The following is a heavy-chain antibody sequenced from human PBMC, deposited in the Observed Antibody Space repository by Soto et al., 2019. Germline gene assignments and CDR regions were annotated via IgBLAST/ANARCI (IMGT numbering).Heavy chain of an antibody. V-gene: IGHV1-18*01. CDR3: AMVDVYVTPSPQDV. CDR2: INAYNGNT. D-gene: IGHD3-16*01. CDR1: GYRFTSYG. Sequence: QVQLVQSGAEVKNPGASVKVSCKASGYRFTSYGIGWVRQAPGQGLEWMGWINAYNGNTNYAQNLQGRVTLTTDTSTSTAYMELRSLRSNDTAVYYCAMVDVYVTPSPQDVWGQGTTVTVPS. J-gene: IGHJ6*02.